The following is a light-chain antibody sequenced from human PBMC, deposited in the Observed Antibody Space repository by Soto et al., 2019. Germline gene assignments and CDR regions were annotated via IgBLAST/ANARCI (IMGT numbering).Light chain of an antibody. CDR3: QHYNNWPL. CDR1: QSVSSN. V-gene: IGKV3-15*01. J-gene: IGKJ2*01. Sequence: EIVMTQSPGTLSVSPGEGATLSCRASQSVSSNLAWYQQKPCQAPRRLIYGASTRATGIPARFNGSGSGTESTLTISSLQSEDFAVYYCQHYNNWPLFGLGTKLEIK. CDR2: GAS.